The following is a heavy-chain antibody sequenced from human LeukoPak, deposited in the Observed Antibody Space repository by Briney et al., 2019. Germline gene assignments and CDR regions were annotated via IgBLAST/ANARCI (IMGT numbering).Heavy chain of an antibody. CDR1: GYTFTTYD. CDR2: MNSNSGNT. CDR3: ARDRGGVIAARPGY. J-gene: IGHJ4*02. D-gene: IGHD6-6*01. Sequence: ASVKVSCKASGYTFTTYDINWVRQAPGQGLEWMGWMNSNSGNTGYAQKFQGRVTMTRDMSTSTVYMELSSLRSEDTAVYYCARDRGGVIAARPGYWGQGTLVTVSS. V-gene: IGHV1-8*02.